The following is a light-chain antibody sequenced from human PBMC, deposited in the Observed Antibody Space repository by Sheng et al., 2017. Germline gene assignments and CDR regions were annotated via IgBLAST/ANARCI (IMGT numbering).Light chain of an antibody. J-gene: IGKJ4*01. V-gene: IGKV1-5*03. CDR3: QQYNHYPLT. Sequence: DVQMTQFPSTLSASVGDRVTITCRASQTISTWLAWYQQKAGQAPKLLIYKASSVQSGVPSRFSGTGSGTDFTLTISSLQPDDLATYYCQQYNHYPLTFGGGTKVEIK. CDR2: KAS. CDR1: QTISTW.